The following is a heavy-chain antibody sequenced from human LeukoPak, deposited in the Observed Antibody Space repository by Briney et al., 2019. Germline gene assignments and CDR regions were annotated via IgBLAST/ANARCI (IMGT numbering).Heavy chain of an antibody. CDR1: GVTFSDYV. CDR2: ISGSGDRT. CDR3: AKDSSLVRGDYDYFDY. D-gene: IGHD3-10*01. V-gene: IGHV3-23*01. Sequence: GGSLRLSCAASGVTFSDYVMGWVRQAPGKGLEWVAGISGSGDRTHYADSVKGRFTISRDNSKSTLFLQMNSLRVEDTAVYYCAKDSSLVRGDYDYFDYWGQGTLVTVSS. J-gene: IGHJ4*02.